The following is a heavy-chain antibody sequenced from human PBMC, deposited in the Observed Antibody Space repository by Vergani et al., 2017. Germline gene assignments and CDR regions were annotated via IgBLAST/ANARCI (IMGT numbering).Heavy chain of an antibody. CDR3: ARDLRVYDSSGYYYYWYFDL. V-gene: IGHV3-11*05. CDR1: GFTFSDYY. CDR2: ISSSSSYT. Sequence: QVQLVESGGGLVKPGGSLRLSCAASGFTFSDYYMSWIRQAPGKGLEWVSYISSSSSYTNYADSVKGRFTISRDNAKNSLYLQMNSLRAEDTAAYYCARDLRVYDSSGYYYYWYFDLWGRGTLVTVSS. J-gene: IGHJ2*01. D-gene: IGHD3-22*01.